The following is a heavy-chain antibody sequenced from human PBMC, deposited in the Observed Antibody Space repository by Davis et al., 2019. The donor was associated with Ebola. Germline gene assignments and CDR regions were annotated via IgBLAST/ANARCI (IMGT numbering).Heavy chain of an antibody. V-gene: IGHV3-7*03. CDR1: GFTFRSYW. CDR3: VRDRDYWVHSYIDV. CDR2: IKQDGSET. J-gene: IGHJ6*03. Sequence: GESLKISCVASGFTFRSYWMSWVRQAPGKGLEWVADIKQDGSETYYVESVEGRFTISRDNTKNSLYLQMNSLRVEDTAVYYCVRDRDYWVHSYIDVWGNGTTVIVSS. D-gene: IGHD2-8*02.